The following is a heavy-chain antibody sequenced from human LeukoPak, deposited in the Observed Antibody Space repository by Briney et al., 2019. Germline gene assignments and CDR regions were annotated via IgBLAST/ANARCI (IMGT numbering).Heavy chain of an antibody. D-gene: IGHD6-13*01. V-gene: IGHV3-30*18. Sequence: GRSLRLSCAASGFTFSSYAMHWVRQAPGKGLEWVAVISYDGSNKYYADSVKGRFTISRDNSKNTLYLQMNSLRAEDTAVYYCAKSFGGSSWYYLAYWGQGTLVTVSS. CDR2: ISYDGSNK. CDR3: AKSFGGSSWYYLAY. J-gene: IGHJ4*02. CDR1: GFTFSSYA.